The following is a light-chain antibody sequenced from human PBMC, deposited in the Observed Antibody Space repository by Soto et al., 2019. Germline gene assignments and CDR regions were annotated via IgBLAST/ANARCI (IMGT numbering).Light chain of an antibody. CDR3: CSHAGGSSWV. Sequence: QSVLTQPRSVSGSPGQSGTISCTGTSGNVGAYDRVSWYQHHPTKAPKLIIYDVSDRPSGVPYRFSGSKSGSTASLSISGLQAEDEADYYCCSHAGGSSWVFGGGTKLTVL. V-gene: IGLV2-11*01. CDR2: DVS. J-gene: IGLJ3*02. CDR1: SGNVGAYDR.